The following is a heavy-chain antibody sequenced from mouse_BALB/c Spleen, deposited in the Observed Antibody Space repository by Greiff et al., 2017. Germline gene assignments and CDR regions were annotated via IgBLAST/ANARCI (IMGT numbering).Heavy chain of an antibody. CDR3: ASYVGAMDY. D-gene: IGHD1-1*01. CDR2: INPSTGYT. Sequence: QVQLQQSGAELAKPGASVKMSCKASGYTFTSYWMHWVKQRPGQGLEWIGYINPSTGYTEYNQKFKDKATLTADKSSSTAYMQLSSLTSEDSAVYYCASYVGAMDYWGQGTTLTVSS. J-gene: IGHJ2*01. V-gene: IGHV1-7*01. CDR1: GYTFTSYW.